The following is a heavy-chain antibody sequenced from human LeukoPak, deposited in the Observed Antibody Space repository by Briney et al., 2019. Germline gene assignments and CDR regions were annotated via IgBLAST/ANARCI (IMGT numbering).Heavy chain of an antibody. V-gene: IGHV4-34*01. D-gene: IGHD3-16*01. CDR1: GASFSDSY. Sequence: SETLSLTCAVYGASFSDSYWSWIRQSPEKGLEWIGEINNSGSTSYNPSLNSRVIMSVDRSKNQFSLRLTSVTAADAAVYYCARGRYGPRLGNWGQGTLVTVSS. CDR3: ARGRYGPRLGN. CDR2: INNSGST. J-gene: IGHJ4*02.